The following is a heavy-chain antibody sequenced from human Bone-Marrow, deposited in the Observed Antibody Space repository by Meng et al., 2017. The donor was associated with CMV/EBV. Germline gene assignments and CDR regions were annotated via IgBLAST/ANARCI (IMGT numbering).Heavy chain of an antibody. CDR2: TYYRSQWFN. J-gene: IGHJ3*01. CDR3: SRGEDDSSGSTLLAFDF. V-gene: IGHV6-1*01. Sequence: SETLSLTCAVSGDSVSSNTAAWNWIRQSPSRGLEWLGRTYYRSQWFNAYAVSVKGRISISSDTSKNQFSLQLNSVTPEDTAVYYCSRGEDDSSGSTLLAFDFWGRGTMVTVSS. D-gene: IGHD3-22*01. CDR1: GDSVSSNTAA.